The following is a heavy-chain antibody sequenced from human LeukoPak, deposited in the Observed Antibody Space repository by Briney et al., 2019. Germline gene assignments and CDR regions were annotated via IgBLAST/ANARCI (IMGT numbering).Heavy chain of an antibody. V-gene: IGHV4-39*07. J-gene: IGHJ4*02. Sequence: SETLSLTCTVSGGSISSSSYYWGWIRQPPGKGLEWIGSIYYSGSTYYNPSLKSRVTISVDTSKNQFSLKLRSVTAADTAVYYCARGSTFGGVIVPFDYWGQGTLVTVSS. CDR2: IYYSGST. CDR3: ARGSTFGGVIVPFDY. CDR1: GGSISSSSYY. D-gene: IGHD3-16*02.